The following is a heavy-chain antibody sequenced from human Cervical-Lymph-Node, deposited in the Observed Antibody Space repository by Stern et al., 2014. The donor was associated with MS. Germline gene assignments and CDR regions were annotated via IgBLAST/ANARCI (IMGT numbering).Heavy chain of an antibody. CDR1: GFVFSAYW. J-gene: IGHJ4*02. Sequence: VQLVESGGGLVQAGGSLRLSCATSGFVFSAYWMSWVRQAPGKGLEWVANIRPGGTEKLFVDSVEGRFTISRDNAKNSLYLQMNSLRAEDTALYYCARDGGNGYDFEYWGQGTLVTVSS. CDR3: ARDGGNGYDFEY. V-gene: IGHV3-7*01. CDR2: IRPGGTEK. D-gene: IGHD5-12*01.